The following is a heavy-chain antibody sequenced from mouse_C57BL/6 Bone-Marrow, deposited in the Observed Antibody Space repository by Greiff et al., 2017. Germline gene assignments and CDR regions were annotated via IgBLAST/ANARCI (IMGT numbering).Heavy chain of an antibody. Sequence: LQESGAELARPGASVKLSCKASGYTFTSYGISWVKQRTGQGLEWIGEIYPRSGNTYYNEKIKGKATLTADKSSSTAYMELRSLTSEDSAVYFCARGSGLTTVVAGAMDYWGQGTSVPVSS. V-gene: IGHV1-81*01. CDR1: GYTFTSYG. D-gene: IGHD1-1*01. J-gene: IGHJ4*01. CDR2: IYPRSGNT. CDR3: ARGSGLTTVVAGAMDY.